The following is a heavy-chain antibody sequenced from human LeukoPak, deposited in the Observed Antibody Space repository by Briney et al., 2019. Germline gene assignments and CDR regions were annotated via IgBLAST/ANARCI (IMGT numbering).Heavy chain of an antibody. Sequence: PSETLSLTCTVSGGSISSSSYYWGWIRQPPGKGLEWIGSIYYSGSTYYNPSLKSRVTISVDTSKNQFSLNLSSVTAADTAVYYCARKSGTGWLFDYWGQGTLVTVSS. CDR3: ARKSGTGWLFDY. J-gene: IGHJ4*02. D-gene: IGHD6-19*01. V-gene: IGHV4-39*07. CDR2: IYYSGST. CDR1: GGSISSSSYY.